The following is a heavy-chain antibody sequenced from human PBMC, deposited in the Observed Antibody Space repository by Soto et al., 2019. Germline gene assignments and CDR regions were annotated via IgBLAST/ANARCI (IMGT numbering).Heavy chain of an antibody. D-gene: IGHD3-22*01. CDR3: ARGYFDTGHGYDL. J-gene: IGHJ5*02. V-gene: IGHV5-51*01. Sequence: GESLKISCKGPGHLFNNHWIGWVRQTPGKGLEWMGLIFTRDSETKTSPSFQGHVSFSVDNSINTVYLQWTSLKTTDTGIYFCARGYFDTGHGYDLWGQGTLVTVSS. CDR1: GHLFNNHW. CDR2: IFTRDSET.